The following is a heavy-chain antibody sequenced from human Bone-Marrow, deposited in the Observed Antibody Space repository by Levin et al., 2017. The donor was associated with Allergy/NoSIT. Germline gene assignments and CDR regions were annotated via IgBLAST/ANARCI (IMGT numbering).Heavy chain of an antibody. D-gene: IGHD6-13*01. CDR3: AKDDHSDGANWFDP. CDR1: GFTFYTYA. CDR2: ISGSGDST. J-gene: IGHJ5*02. Sequence: GSLRLSCAASGFTFYTYAVTWVRQAPGKGLEWVSSISGSGDSTDYAESVKGRFTISRDNSKNTLYLQMNSLRAEDTAVYYCAKDDHSDGANWFDPWGQGTLVTVSS. V-gene: IGHV3-23*01.